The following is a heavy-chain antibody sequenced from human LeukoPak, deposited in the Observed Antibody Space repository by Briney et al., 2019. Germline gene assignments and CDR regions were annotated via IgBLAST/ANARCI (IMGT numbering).Heavy chain of an antibody. D-gene: IGHD3-3*01. V-gene: IGHV1-69*06. Sequence: AASVKVSCKASGGTFSSYAISWVRQAPGQGLEWMGGIIPIFGTANYAQKFQGRVTITADKSTSTAYMELSSLRSEDTAVYYCAREGYSSNDFWSGYYQSNWFDPWGQGTLVTVSS. J-gene: IGHJ5*02. CDR1: GGTFSSYA. CDR3: AREGYSSNDFWSGYYQSNWFDP. CDR2: IIPIFGTA.